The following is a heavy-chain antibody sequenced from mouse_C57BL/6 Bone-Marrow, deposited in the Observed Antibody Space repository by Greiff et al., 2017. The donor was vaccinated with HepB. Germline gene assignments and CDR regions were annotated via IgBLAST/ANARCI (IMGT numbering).Heavy chain of an antibody. J-gene: IGHJ1*03. Sequence: DVKLVESGGGLVKPGGSLKLSCAASGFTFSDYGMHWVRQAPEKGLEWVACISSGSSTIYYADTVKGRLTLSRDNAKNTLFLQMTSLRSEDTAMYYCARPVVARGYFDVWGTGTTVTVSS. CDR2: ISSGSSTI. CDR3: ARPVVARGYFDV. CDR1: GFTFSDYG. D-gene: IGHD1-1*01. V-gene: IGHV5-17*01.